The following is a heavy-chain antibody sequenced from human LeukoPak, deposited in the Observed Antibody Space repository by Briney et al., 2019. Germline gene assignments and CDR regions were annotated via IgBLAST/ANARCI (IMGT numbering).Heavy chain of an antibody. CDR3: AREYGGYNYAGYYYYYMDV. V-gene: IGHV3-21*01. CDR2: ISSSSSYI. Sequence: KPGGSLRLSCAASGFTFSSYNMNWVRQAPGKGLEWVSSISSSSSYIYYADSVKGRFTISRDNAKNSLYLQMNSLRAEDTAVYYCAREYGGYNYAGYYYYYMDVWGKGTTVTVSS. CDR1: GFTFSSYN. J-gene: IGHJ6*03. D-gene: IGHD5-24*01.